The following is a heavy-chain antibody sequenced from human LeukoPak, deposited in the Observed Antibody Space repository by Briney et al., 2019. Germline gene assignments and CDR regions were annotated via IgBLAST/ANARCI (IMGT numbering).Heavy chain of an antibody. Sequence: GGSLRLSCVGSGFTSIAYALTWARQAPGKGLEWVSGISGGGVTTYYADSVKGRFTISRDNSRNTLYLQMNSLRADDTAIYYCARNQQLGGHSYYYYGMDVWGQGTTVTVSS. V-gene: IGHV3-23*01. CDR2: ISGGGVTT. CDR3: ARNQQLGGHSYYYYGMDV. J-gene: IGHJ6*02. D-gene: IGHD3-16*01. CDR1: GFTSIAYA.